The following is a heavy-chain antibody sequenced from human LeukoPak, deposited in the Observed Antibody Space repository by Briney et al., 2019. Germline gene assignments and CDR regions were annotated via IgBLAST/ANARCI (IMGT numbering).Heavy chain of an antibody. D-gene: IGHD2-21*01. CDR3: ARLYCGVGICYSYYMDV. CDR1: GFTFSDYR. CDR2: IKQDGSDR. J-gene: IGHJ6*03. Sequence: GGSLRLSCAASGFTFSDYRMIWVRQTLGKGLQWVADIKQDGSDRFYVDSVKGRFTISRDNAKNSLYLQMNSLRAEDTAVYYCARLYCGVGICYSYYMDVWGKGTTVTVSS. V-gene: IGHV3-7*01.